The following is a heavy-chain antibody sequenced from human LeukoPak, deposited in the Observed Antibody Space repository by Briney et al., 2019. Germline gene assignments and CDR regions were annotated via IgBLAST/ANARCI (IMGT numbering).Heavy chain of an antibody. D-gene: IGHD5-12*01. Sequence: GGSLRLSCAASGFTFSSYSMNWVRQAPGKGLEWVSSISSGSSYIYYADSVKGRFTISRDNAKNSLYLQMNSLRAEDTAVYYCARDLNGGYVFDYWGQGTLVTVSS. CDR2: ISSGSSYI. CDR1: GFTFSSYS. CDR3: ARDLNGGYVFDY. J-gene: IGHJ4*02. V-gene: IGHV3-21*01.